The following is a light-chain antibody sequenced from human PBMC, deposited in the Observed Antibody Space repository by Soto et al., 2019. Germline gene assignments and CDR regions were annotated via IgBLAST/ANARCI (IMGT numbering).Light chain of an antibody. CDR3: QQYNDYSWT. V-gene: IGKV1-5*03. J-gene: IGKJ1*01. Sequence: DIQMTQSPSTLSASVGDRVSLNCRASQSISAWLAWYQQKPGKAPRLLIYKASTLEIGVPSRFSGSGSGTEFTLTISSLQPDDVATYYCQQYNDYSWTFGQGTKVEIK. CDR1: QSISAW. CDR2: KAS.